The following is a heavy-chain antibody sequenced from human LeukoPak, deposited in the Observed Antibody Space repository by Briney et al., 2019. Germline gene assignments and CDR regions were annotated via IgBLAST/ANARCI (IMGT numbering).Heavy chain of an antibody. CDR3: AREGSRYSSSPPDY. Sequence: NPGGSLRLSCAASGFTFSSYEMNWVRQAPGKGLEWVSYISSSGSTIYYADSVKGRFTISRDNAKNSLYLQMNSLRAEDTAVYYCAREGSRYSSSPPDYWGQGTLVTVSS. V-gene: IGHV3-48*03. CDR1: GFTFSSYE. J-gene: IGHJ4*02. D-gene: IGHD6-13*01. CDR2: ISSSGSTI.